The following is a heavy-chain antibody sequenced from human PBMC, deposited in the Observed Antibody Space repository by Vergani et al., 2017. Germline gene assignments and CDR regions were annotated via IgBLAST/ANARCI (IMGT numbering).Heavy chain of an antibody. D-gene: IGHD6-19*01. V-gene: IGHV4-61*02. CDR2: IYTSGSN. Sequence: QVQLQESGPGLVKPSQTLYLTCTVSGGSISSGSYYWSWIRQPAGKGLEWIGRIYTSGSNNYNPSLKSRVTISVDTFKNQFSLKLSSVTAADTSVYYCARSTFHSSGWYDYWGQGTLVTVSS. CDR1: GGSISSGSYY. CDR3: ARSTFHSSGWYDY. J-gene: IGHJ4*02.